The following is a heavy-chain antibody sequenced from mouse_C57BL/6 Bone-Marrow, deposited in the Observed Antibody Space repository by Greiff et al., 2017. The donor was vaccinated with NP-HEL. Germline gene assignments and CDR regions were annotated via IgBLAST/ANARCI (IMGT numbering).Heavy chain of an antibody. D-gene: IGHD2-4*01. CDR2: ISGGGGNT. V-gene: IGHV5-9*01. J-gene: IGHJ4*01. Sequence: EVKLVESGGGLVKPGGSLKLSCAASGFTFSSYTMSWVRQTPEKRLEWVATISGGGGNTYYPDSVKGRFTISRDNAKNPLYLQMSSLRSEDTALYYCARVYYDYFYAMDYWGQGTSVTVSS. CDR3: ARVYYDYFYAMDY. CDR1: GFTFSSYT.